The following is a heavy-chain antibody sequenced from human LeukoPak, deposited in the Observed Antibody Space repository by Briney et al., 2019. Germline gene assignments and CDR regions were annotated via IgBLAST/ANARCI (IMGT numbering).Heavy chain of an antibody. D-gene: IGHD4-17*01. J-gene: IGHJ5*02. Sequence: GGSLRLSCAASGFTFSSYSMNWVRQAPGKGLEWVSYISSSSTTIYYADSVKGRFTISRDNAKNSLYLQMNSLRAEDTAVYYCARGKTTVTTWFDPWGQGTLVTVSS. V-gene: IGHV3-48*01. CDR1: GFTFSSYS. CDR2: ISSSSTTI. CDR3: ARGKTTVTTWFDP.